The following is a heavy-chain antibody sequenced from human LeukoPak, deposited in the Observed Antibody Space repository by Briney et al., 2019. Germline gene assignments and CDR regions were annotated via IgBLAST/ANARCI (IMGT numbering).Heavy chain of an antibody. CDR1: GFTFSSYA. V-gene: IGHV3-23*01. CDR3: AKDRPLSVAVAGTGNFDY. J-gene: IGHJ4*02. CDR2: ISGSGGKT. D-gene: IGHD6-19*01. Sequence: GGSLRLSCAASGFTFSSYAMSWVRQTPAKGLEWVSAISGSGGKTQYADAVKGRFTISRDNSKNTVFLQVNSLRAEDSAVYYCAKDRPLSVAVAGTGNFDYWGQGTLVIVSS.